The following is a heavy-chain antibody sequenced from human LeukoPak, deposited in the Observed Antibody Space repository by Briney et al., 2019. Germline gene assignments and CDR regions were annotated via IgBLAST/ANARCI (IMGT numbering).Heavy chain of an antibody. CDR2: IYYSGST. J-gene: IGHJ4*02. CDR3: ARHGWASIAARLDY. D-gene: IGHD6-6*01. V-gene: IGHV4-39*01. CDR1: GGSIGSSSYY. Sequence: SETLSLTCTVSGGSIGSSSYYWGWIRQPPGKGLEWIGSIYYSGSTNYNPSLKSRVTISVDTSKNQFSLNLSSVTAADTAVYYCARHGWASIAARLDYWGQGTLVTVSS.